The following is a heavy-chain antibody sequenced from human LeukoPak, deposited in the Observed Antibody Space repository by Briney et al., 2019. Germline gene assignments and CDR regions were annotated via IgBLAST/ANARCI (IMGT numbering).Heavy chain of an antibody. CDR2: ISSSSSYI. Sequence: GGSLRLSCAASGFTFSSYSMNWVRQAPGKGLEWVSSISSSSSYIYYADSVKGRFTISRDNAKNSLYLQMNSLRAEDTAVYYCAKLQWLLYGGFDYWGQGTLVTVSS. V-gene: IGHV3-21*01. J-gene: IGHJ4*02. CDR1: GFTFSSYS. D-gene: IGHD3-3*01. CDR3: AKLQWLLYGGFDY.